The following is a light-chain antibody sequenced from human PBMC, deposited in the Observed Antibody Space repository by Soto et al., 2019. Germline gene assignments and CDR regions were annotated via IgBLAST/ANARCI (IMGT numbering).Light chain of an antibody. J-gene: IGKJ2*01. CDR2: GAS. Sequence: EIVLTQSPGTLSLSPGERATLSCRASQSVSSSYLAWYQQKPGQAPRLLIYGASSRATGIPDRFSGSGSGTDFTLTINRLEPEDFAVYSWQQYGSSPYTFGQGTKREIK. CDR3: QQYGSSPYT. CDR1: QSVSSSY. V-gene: IGKV3-20*01.